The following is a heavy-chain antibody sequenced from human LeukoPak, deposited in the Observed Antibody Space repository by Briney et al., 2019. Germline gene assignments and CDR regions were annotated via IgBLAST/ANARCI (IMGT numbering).Heavy chain of an antibody. CDR3: ARGEHTMDV. D-gene: IGHD1/OR15-1a*01. J-gene: IGHJ6*02. Sequence: SETLSLTCTVSGGSISRYYWNWIRQPAGKGLEWIGRLYIGGDTNYNPYLQSQFTMSVDTSKNQISLKVNSVTAADTAVYYCARGEHTMDVWGQGTTVTVSS. V-gene: IGHV4-4*07. CDR1: GGSISRYY. CDR2: LYIGGDT.